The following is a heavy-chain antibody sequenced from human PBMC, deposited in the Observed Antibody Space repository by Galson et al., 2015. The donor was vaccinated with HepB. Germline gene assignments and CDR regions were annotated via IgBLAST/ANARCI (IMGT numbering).Heavy chain of an antibody. CDR1: RFTFSNYA. CDR3: SRDRCSTTTCYWFYMLDY. Sequence: SLRLSCAASRFTFSNYAMNWVRQAPGKGLEWVAVISDDGTKNNYADSVKGRFTISRDHSKNTLHLQMNSLTAEDTAVHFCSRDRCSTTTCYWFYMLDYWGQGTLVPVSP. V-gene: IGHV3-30*04. D-gene: IGHD2-2*01. CDR2: ISDDGTKN. J-gene: IGHJ4*02.